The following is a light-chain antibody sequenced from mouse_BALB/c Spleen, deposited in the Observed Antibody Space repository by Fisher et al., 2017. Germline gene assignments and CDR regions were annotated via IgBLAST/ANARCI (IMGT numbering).Light chain of an antibody. CDR3: FQGSGYPFT. V-gene: IGKV4-80*01. CDR1: SSVSY. J-gene: IGKJ4*01. CDR2: STS. Sequence: IVITQTTAIMSASLGEEITLTCSASSSVSYMHWYQQKSGTSPKLLIYSTSNLASGVPSRFSGSGSGTSYSLTISSMEAEDVATYYCFQGSGYPFTFGSGTKLEIK.